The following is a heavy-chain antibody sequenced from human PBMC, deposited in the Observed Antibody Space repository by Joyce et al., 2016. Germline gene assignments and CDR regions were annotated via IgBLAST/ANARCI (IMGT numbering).Heavy chain of an antibody. Sequence: QVKLVESGGGVVQPGRSLRLSCEASGFTFSGHSMHWVRQAPGKGLDWVAIISYDGKNTYYGDAMKGRFTISRDNSKNTVYLQVDSLRTEDTAVYYCARDGPKTTWDPGYYFDFWGQGTLVTVSS. CDR1: GFTFSGHS. D-gene: IGHD1-14*01. J-gene: IGHJ4*02. CDR3: ARDGPKTTWDPGYYFDF. V-gene: IGHV3-30*04. CDR2: ISYDGKNT.